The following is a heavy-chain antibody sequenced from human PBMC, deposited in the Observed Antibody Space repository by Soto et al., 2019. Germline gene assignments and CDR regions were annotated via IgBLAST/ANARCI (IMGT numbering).Heavy chain of an antibody. Sequence: GGSLRLSCAASGFTFSSCAMGWVRQAPGKGLEWVSGISGNGGSTYYADSVKGRFTISRDTSKNTRYLQMDSLGAEDTAIYYCAKVVGDGNSYNDFWGQGTLVTVSS. CDR1: GFTFSSCA. CDR2: ISGNGGST. CDR3: AKVVGDGNSYNDF. J-gene: IGHJ4*02. D-gene: IGHD2-15*01. V-gene: IGHV3-23*01.